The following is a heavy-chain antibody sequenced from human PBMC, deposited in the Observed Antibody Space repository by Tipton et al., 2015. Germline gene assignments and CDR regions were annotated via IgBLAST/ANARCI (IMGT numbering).Heavy chain of an antibody. V-gene: IGHV3-15*01. CDR1: GFTFSNAW. CDR3: TSLPEIYGDYVKSSDKWFDP. Sequence: SLRLSCAASGFTFSNAWMTWVRQAPGKGLEWVGRIKRKSDGGTTDYAAPVKGRFTISRDDSKSTLYLQMNSLKTEDTAVYYCTSLPEIYGDYVKSSDKWFDPWGQGTLVAVSS. D-gene: IGHD4-17*01. CDR2: IKRKSDGGTT. J-gene: IGHJ5*02.